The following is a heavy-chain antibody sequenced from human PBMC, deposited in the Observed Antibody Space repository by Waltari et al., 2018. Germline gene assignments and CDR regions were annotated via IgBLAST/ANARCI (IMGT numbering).Heavy chain of an antibody. Sequence: QVQLQESGPGLVKPSETLSLTCGVSGYSISDGYYWGWIRQPPGRGLEWIGDIYGSGPTIKNPSLKSRASISVDTSKNQFSLSLTSVTAADTAVYYCARRHSSGYYYSDFDYWGQGSLVTVSS. V-gene: IGHV4-38-2*01. CDR2: IYGSGPT. D-gene: IGHD3-22*01. J-gene: IGHJ4*02. CDR1: GYSISDGYY. CDR3: ARRHSSGYYYSDFDY.